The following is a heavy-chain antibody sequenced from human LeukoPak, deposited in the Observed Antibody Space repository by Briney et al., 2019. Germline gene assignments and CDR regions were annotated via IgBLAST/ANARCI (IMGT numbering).Heavy chain of an antibody. D-gene: IGHD3-9*01. V-gene: IGHV4-4*07. CDR3: ASGLRYFDLYY. Sequence: SETLSLTCTVSGGSISNNYWSWIRQPAGKGLEWIGRIYTSVSTNYNPSLKSRVTVSVDTSENHFSLTLSSVTAADTAVYYCASGLRYFDLYYWGQGTLVTVSS. J-gene: IGHJ4*02. CDR1: GGSISNNY. CDR2: IYTSVST.